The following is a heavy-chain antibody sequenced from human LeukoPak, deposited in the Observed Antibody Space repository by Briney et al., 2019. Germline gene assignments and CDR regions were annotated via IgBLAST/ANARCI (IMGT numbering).Heavy chain of an antibody. CDR3: AKEEWPYYYGSGSLNLQLDY. J-gene: IGHJ4*02. CDR1: GGSISSYY. Sequence: SETLSLTCTVSGGSISSYYWSWIRQPAAKGLEWIGRIYTSGSTNYNPSLKSRVTMSVDTSKNQFSLKLSSVTAADTAVYYCAKEEWPYYYGSGSLNLQLDYWGQGTLVTVSS. D-gene: IGHD3-10*01. CDR2: IYTSGST. V-gene: IGHV4-4*07.